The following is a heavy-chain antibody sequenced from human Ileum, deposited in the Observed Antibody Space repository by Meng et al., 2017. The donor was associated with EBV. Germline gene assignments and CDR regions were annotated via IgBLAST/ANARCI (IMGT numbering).Heavy chain of an antibody. V-gene: IGHV4-30-4*01. CDR2: RSNSGST. J-gene: IGHJ2*01. CDR1: GSTISSSKYY. Sequence: QVQRRESGPGLGKPSQTLSITCTGTGSTISSSKYYWSWIRQPPGKGLEWSRHRSNSGSTYYNPSLKSRITISVDTSKNQFSLKLSSVTAADTAVYYCARGQKGYFDLWGRGTLVTVSS. CDR3: ARGQKGYFDL.